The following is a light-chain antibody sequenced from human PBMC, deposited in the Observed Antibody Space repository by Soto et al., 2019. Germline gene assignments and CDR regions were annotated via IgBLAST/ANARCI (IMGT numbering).Light chain of an antibody. Sequence: EIVLTQSPATLSVSPGQRATLSCRATETVSTNLAGFQRKAGQPPRLLIYGSSTRATGVPDRFSGSGSGTEFALIISSLQSEDVAVYYCQQYSNWPPAITFGQGTRLEIK. CDR3: QQYSNWPPAIT. CDR1: ETVSTN. J-gene: IGKJ5*01. V-gene: IGKV3-15*01. CDR2: GSS.